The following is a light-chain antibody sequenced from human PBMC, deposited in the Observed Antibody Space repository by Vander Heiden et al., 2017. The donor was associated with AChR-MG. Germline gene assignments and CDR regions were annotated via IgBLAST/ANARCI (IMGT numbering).Light chain of an antibody. J-gene: IGLJ2*01. V-gene: IGLV2-11*01. CDR1: SSDLGGYNY. Sequence: QSALTQPRSVSGSPGQSVTISCTGTSSDLGGYNYVSWYQQHPGKAPKPMIYDVSKRPSGVPDRFSASKSGNTASLTISGLQAEDEADYYCCSYAGSLVVFGGGTKLTVL. CDR3: CSYAGSLVV. CDR2: DVS.